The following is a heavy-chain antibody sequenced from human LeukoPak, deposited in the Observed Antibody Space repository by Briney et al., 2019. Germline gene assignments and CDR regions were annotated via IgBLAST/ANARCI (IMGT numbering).Heavy chain of an antibody. D-gene: IGHD6-13*01. CDR1: GFIFSDYW. CDR3: ARDGTAAGLYFDL. V-gene: IGHV3-7*01. CDR2: IKQDGGEK. Sequence: PGGSLRLSCGVSGFIFSDYWMNWVRQAPGKGLESVASIKQDGGEKSYVDSVKGRFTISRDNAKNSLYLQMSSLRAEDTAVYYCARDGTAAGLYFDLWGQGTPVTVSS. J-gene: IGHJ4*01.